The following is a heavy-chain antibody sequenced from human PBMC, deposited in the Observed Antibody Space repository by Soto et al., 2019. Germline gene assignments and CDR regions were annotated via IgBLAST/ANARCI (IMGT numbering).Heavy chain of an antibody. J-gene: IGHJ4*02. CDR1: GFAFNTYS. Sequence: EVQLVESGGGPVKPGGSLRLSCAASGFAFNTYSMNWVRQAPGKGLEWVTFITRSSSYIYYADSVRGRFTLTRDNAKNSLYLQMNSLRAEDTAIYYCTRDDGWLILDSWCQGTLVTVSS. D-gene: IGHD6-19*01. CDR2: ITRSSSYI. V-gene: IGHV3-21*06. CDR3: TRDDGWLILDS.